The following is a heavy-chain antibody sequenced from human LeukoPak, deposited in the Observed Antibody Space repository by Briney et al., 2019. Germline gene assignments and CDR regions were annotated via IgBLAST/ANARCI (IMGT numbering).Heavy chain of an antibody. CDR1: GFTFSSYA. CDR2: ISGSGGST. V-gene: IGHV3-23*01. CDR3: AKGGGGVLAS. J-gene: IGHJ4*02. D-gene: IGHD3-16*01. Sequence: GGSLRLSCAASGFTFSSYAMSWVRQAPGKGLEWVSAISGSGGSTYYADSVKGRFTISRDNSRNTLFLQMNSLKADETAVYYCAKGGGGVLASWGQGTLVTVSS.